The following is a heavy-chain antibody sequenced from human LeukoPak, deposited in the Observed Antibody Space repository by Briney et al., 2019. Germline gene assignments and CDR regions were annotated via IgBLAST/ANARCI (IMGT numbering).Heavy chain of an antibody. Sequence: SETLSLTCTVSGESINSFYWSWIRQPAGKGLEWIGRIYSSGSTNYSPSLKSRVTMSVDTSKNQFSLKLSSVTAADTAVYYCARGYCSGGSCYSDYYYNYMDVWGKGTTVTVSS. CDR2: IYSSGST. V-gene: IGHV4-4*07. D-gene: IGHD2-15*01. J-gene: IGHJ6*03. CDR1: GESINSFY. CDR3: ARGYCSGGSCYSDYYYNYMDV.